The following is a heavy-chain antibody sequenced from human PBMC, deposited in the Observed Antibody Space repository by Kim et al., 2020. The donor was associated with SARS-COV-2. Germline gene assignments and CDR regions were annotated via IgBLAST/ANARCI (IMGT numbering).Heavy chain of an antibody. V-gene: IGHV4-34*01. CDR3: ARGRRFRRGCSSTSCSYNWFES. D-gene: IGHD2-2*01. CDR1: GGSFSGYY. Sequence: SETLSLTCDVYGGSFSGYYWSWIRQPPGKGLEWIGEINHSGTTNYNPSLKSRVTISADTSKNQFSLKLSSVTAADTAVYYCARGRRFRRGCSSTSCSYNWFESWGQGTLVTVSS. J-gene: IGHJ5*01. CDR2: INHSGTT.